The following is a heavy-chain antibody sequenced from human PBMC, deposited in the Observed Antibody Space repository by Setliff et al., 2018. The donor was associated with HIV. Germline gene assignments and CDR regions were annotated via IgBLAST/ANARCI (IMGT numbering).Heavy chain of an antibody. CDR2: IIPIFGTA. Sequence: SVKVSCKASGGTFSSYAISWVRQAPGQGLEWMGGIIPIFGTANYAQELQGRITLTTDTSTSTAYMELRSLTSDDTAVYYCARGYCGGGICYSPNWLDPWGQGTLVTVSS. D-gene: IGHD2-15*01. J-gene: IGHJ5*02. CDR3: ARGYCGGGICYSPNWLDP. V-gene: IGHV1-69*05. CDR1: GGTFSSYA.